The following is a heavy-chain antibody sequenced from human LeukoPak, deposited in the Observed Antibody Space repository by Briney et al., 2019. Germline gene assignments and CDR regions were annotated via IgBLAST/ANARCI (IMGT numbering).Heavy chain of an antibody. Sequence: PGGSLRLSCAASGFTFSSYWMHWVRQAPGKGLVWVSRINSDGSSTSYADSVKGRFTISRDNAKNTLYLQMNSLRAEDTAVYYCARGTTTTDDAFDIWGQGTMVTVSS. D-gene: IGHD1-1*01. CDR2: INSDGSST. V-gene: IGHV3-74*01. J-gene: IGHJ3*02. CDR1: GFTFSSYW. CDR3: ARGTTTTDDAFDI.